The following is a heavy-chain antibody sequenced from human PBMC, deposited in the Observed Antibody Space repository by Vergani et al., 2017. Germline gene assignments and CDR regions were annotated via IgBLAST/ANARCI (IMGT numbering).Heavy chain of an antibody. D-gene: IGHD3-10*01. V-gene: IGHV1-69*01. CDR1: GGTFSSYA. J-gene: IGHJ4*02. CDR3: ARDRGLVSYYGSGSSTYFDY. Sequence: QVQLVQSGAEVKKPGSSVKVSCKASGGTFSSYAISWVRQAPGQGLEWMGGIIPIFGTANYAQKFQGRVTITADESTSTAYMELSSLRSEDTAVYYCARDRGLVSYYGSGSSTYFDYWGQGTLVTVSS. CDR2: IIPIFGTA.